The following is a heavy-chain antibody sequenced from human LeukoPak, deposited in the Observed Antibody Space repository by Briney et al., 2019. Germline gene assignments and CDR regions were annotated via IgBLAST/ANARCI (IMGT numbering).Heavy chain of an antibody. J-gene: IGHJ4*02. CDR2: IYHTDST. Sequence: NPSETLSLTCTVSGGSVSSGVYSWNWIRQPPGKGLEWIGFIYHTDSTAYNPSLKSRVTISVDRAKNQFSLKLTSVTAADTAVYFCARSLTAHYRYLDHWGQGTLVTVSS. CDR3: ARSLTAHYRYLDH. V-gene: IGHV4-30-2*01. D-gene: IGHD7-27*01. CDR1: GGSVSSGVYS.